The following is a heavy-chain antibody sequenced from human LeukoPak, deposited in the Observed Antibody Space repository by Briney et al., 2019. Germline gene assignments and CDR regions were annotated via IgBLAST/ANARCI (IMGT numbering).Heavy chain of an antibody. V-gene: IGHV4-4*07. D-gene: IGHD2-8*02. Sequence: SETLSLTCTVSGGSISRYYWSWIRQPAGKGLEWIGRIYAGGSTTYNPSLKSRVAMSVDTSKNQVSLKVRSVTAADTAVYYCARDLGGQCTCGICYGIDHWGQGTLVTVSS. CDR2: IYAGGST. CDR1: GGSISRYY. CDR3: ARDLGGQCTCGICYGIDH. J-gene: IGHJ4*02.